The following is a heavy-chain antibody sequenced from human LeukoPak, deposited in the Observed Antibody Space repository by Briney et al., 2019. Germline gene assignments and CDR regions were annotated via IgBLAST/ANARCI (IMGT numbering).Heavy chain of an antibody. CDR1: GFTFSSYG. D-gene: IGHD3-3*01. J-gene: IGHJ5*02. V-gene: IGHV3-30*19. CDR2: ISYDGSNK. Sequence: PGGSLRLPCAASGFTFSSYGMHWVRQAPGKGLEWVAVISYDGSNKYYADSVKGRFTISRDNSKNTLYLQMNSLRAEDTAVYYCARDSGGSGYLWFDPWGQGTLVTVSS. CDR3: ARDSGGSGYLWFDP.